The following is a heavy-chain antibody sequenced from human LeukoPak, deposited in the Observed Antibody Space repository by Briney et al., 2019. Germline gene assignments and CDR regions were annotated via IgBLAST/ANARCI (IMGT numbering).Heavy chain of an antibody. CDR2: VSGSGSTT. V-gene: IGHV3-23*01. D-gene: IGHD4-23*01. CDR1: GFTFNTYG. Sequence: PGGTLRLSCAASGFTFNTYGMNWVRQAPGKGLEWVSAVSGSGSTTYYARSVEGRFTVSRDNSKNTLYLQMNSLRVDDTAVYYCAKSLDYGGNRARLDFWGQGTLVTVSS. J-gene: IGHJ4*02. CDR3: AKSLDYGGNRARLDF.